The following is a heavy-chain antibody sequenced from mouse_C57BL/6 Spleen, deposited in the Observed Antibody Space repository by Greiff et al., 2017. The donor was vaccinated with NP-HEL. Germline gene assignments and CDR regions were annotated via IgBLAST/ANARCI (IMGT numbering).Heavy chain of an antibody. V-gene: IGHV1-42*01. CDR2: ITPSTGGT. J-gene: IGHJ4*01. CDR1: GYSFTGYY. D-gene: IGHD3-2*02. Sequence: VQLQQSGPELVKPGASVKISCKASGYSFTGYYMNWVKQSPEKSLEWIGEITPSTGGTTYNQKFKAKATLTVDKSSSTAYMQLKSLTSEDSAVYYCAAQDSSGYDAMDYWGQGTSVTVSS. CDR3: AAQDSSGYDAMDY.